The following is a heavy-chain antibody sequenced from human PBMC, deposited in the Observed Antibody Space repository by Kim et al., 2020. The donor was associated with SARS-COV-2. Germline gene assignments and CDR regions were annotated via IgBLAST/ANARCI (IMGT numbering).Heavy chain of an antibody. CDR2: IDPSDSYT. Sequence: GESLKISCKGSGYSFTSYWISWVRQMPGKGLEWMGRIDPSDSYTNYSPSFQGHVTISADKSISTAYLQWSSLKASDTAMYYCARYAAMVPFIDYWGQGTLVTVSS. CDR1: GYSFTSYW. V-gene: IGHV5-10-1*01. J-gene: IGHJ4*02. CDR3: ARYAAMVPFIDY. D-gene: IGHD3-10*01.